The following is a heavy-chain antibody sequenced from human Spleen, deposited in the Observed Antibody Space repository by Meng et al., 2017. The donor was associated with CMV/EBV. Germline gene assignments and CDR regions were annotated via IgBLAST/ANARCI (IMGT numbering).Heavy chain of an antibody. V-gene: IGHV3-23*03. J-gene: IGHJ4*02. CDR1: GFTFSSYA. CDR3: AKDDSNGFYYFHY. CDR2: IYSGGSST. Sequence: GGSLRLSCAASGFTFSSYAMSWVRQAPGKGLEWVSVIYSGGSSTYYADSVKGRFTISRDNSKNTLYLQMNSLKPEDRALYYCAKDDSNGFYYFHYWGQGTLVTVS. D-gene: IGHD3-22*01.